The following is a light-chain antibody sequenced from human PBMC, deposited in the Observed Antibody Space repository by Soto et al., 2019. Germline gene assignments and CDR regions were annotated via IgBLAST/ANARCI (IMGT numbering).Light chain of an antibody. J-gene: IGKJ1*01. CDR3: QQYNDWPLT. CDR2: ESS. Sequence: PGERATLSCRASQSVSSYLAWYQQKPGQAPRLLIYESSNRATGVPARFSGAGSGTEFTLTISSLQSEDFALYYCQQYNDWPLTFGQGTKVDNK. CDR1: QSVSSY. V-gene: IGKV3-15*01.